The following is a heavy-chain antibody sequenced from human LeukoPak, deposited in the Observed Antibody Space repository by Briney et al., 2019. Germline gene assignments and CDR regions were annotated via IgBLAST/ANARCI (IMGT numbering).Heavy chain of an antibody. CDR2: ISGSGGSS. CDR1: GFTFNSYG. Sequence: GGSLRLSCAASGFTFNSYGMSWVRQAPGKGLEWVSVISGSGGSSDYADSVKGRFTISRDNAKNSLYLQMNSLRAEDTALYYCARNPGGYDYGSFDYWGQGTLVTVSS. J-gene: IGHJ4*02. V-gene: IGHV3-23*01. CDR3: ARNPGGYDYGSFDY. D-gene: IGHD5-12*01.